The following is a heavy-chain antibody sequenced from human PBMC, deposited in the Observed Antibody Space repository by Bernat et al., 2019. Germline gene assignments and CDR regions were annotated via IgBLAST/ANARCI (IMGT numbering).Heavy chain of an antibody. CDR2: IKSKTDGGTT. D-gene: IGHD6-6*01. Sequence: EVQLVESGGGLVKPGGSLRLSRAASGFTFSNAWMSWVRQAPGKGLEWVGRIKSKTDGGTTDYAAPVKGRFTISRDDSKNTLYLQMNSLKTEDTAVYYCTTDLPLRIAAPLWGQGTLVTVSS. J-gene: IGHJ4*02. CDR3: TTDLPLRIAAPL. CDR1: GFTFSNAW. V-gene: IGHV3-15*01.